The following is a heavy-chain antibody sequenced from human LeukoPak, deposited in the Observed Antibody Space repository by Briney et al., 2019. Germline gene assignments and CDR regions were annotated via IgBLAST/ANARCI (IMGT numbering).Heavy chain of an antibody. J-gene: IGHJ6*04. CDR3: ARVALRYLRGHYYGMDV. CDR2: INSDGSST. D-gene: IGHD3-9*01. V-gene: IGHV3-74*01. CDR1: GFTFSSYW. Sequence: GGSLRLSCAASGFTFSSYWMHWVRQAPGKGLVWVSRINSDGSSTSSADSVKGRFTISRDNAKNTLYLQMNSLRAEDTAVYYCARVALRYLRGHYYGMDVWGKGTTGTVSS.